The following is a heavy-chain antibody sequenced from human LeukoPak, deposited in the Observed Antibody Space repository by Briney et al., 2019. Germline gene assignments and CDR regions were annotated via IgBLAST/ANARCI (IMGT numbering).Heavy chain of an antibody. J-gene: IGHJ3*02. CDR1: GGSFSGCY. V-gene: IGHV4-34*01. Sequence: PSETLSLTCAVYGGSFSGCYWSWIRQPPGKGLEWIGEINHSGSTNYNPSLKSRVTISVDTSKNQFSLRLSSVTAADTAVYYCAREGYYDTSASGAFDIWGQGTTVTVSS. D-gene: IGHD3-22*01. CDR2: INHSGST. CDR3: AREGYYDTSASGAFDI.